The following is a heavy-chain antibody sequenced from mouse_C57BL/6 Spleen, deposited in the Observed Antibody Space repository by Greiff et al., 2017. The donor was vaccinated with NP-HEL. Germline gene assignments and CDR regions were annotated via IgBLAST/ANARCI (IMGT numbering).Heavy chain of an antibody. CDR3: ARFYLYAMDY. J-gene: IGHJ4*01. CDR2: IWSGGST. CDR1: GFSLTSYG. Sequence: QVQLKESGPGLVQPSQSLSITCTVSGFSLTSYGVHWVRQSPGKGLEWLGVIWSGGSTDYNAAFISRLSISKDNSKSQVFCKMNSLQADDTAIYYCARFYLYAMDYWGQGTSVTVSS. V-gene: IGHV2-2*01. D-gene: IGHD5-5*01.